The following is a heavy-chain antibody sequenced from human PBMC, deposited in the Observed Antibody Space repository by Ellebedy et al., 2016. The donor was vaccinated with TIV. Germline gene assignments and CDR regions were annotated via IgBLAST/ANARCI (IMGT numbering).Heavy chain of an antibody. CDR3: ATRITAPFGY. D-gene: IGHD6-6*01. V-gene: IGHV3-23*01. CDR2: LTSSGGST. Sequence: GGSLRLSXAASGFTFSNYVMNWVRQAPGTGLEWVSGLTSSGGSTYYADSVKGRFTIFRDNSKNTLYLQMNSLRAEDTAIYYCATRITAPFGYWGQGTLVTVSS. CDR1: GFTFSNYV. J-gene: IGHJ4*02.